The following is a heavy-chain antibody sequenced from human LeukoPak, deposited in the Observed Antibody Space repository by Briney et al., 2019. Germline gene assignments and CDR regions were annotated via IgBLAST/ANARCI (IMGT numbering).Heavy chain of an antibody. CDR1: GFTLSKNW. CDR3: ARGTSAGGPISPFDF. J-gene: IGHJ4*02. Sequence: GGSLRLSCVASGFTLSKNWMHWVRQAPGKGLVWVSRIQGDGSNTNYADSVKGRFSISRDYAKNTVYLQMNSMRAEDTGIYYCARGTSAGGPISPFDFWGQGTVFIVSS. CDR2: IQGDGSNT. V-gene: IGHV3-74*01. D-gene: IGHD6-13*01.